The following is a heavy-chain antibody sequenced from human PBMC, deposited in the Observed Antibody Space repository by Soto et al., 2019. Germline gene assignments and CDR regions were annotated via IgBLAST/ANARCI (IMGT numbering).Heavy chain of an antibody. CDR1: GYTFTGYY. D-gene: IGHD6-19*01. CDR3: ARDLGSGWLDAFDI. V-gene: IGHV1-2*04. Sequence: GASVKVSCKASGYTFTGYYMHWVRQAPGQGLEWMGWINPNSGGTNYAQKFQGWVTMTRDTSISTAYMELSRLRSDDTAVYYCARDLGSGWLDAFDIWGQGTMVTVSS. J-gene: IGHJ3*02. CDR2: INPNSGGT.